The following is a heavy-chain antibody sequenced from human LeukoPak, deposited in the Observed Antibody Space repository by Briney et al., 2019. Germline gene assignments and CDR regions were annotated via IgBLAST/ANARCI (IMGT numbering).Heavy chain of an antibody. V-gene: IGHV4-61*02. CDR1: GGSISSGSYY. CDR3: ARETMVRGVIRSFYMDV. J-gene: IGHJ6*03. CDR2: IYTSGST. Sequence: SETLSLTCTVSGGSISSGSYYWSWIRQPAGKGLEWIGRIYTSGSTNHNPSLKSRVTMSVDTSKNQFSLKLSSVTAADTAVYYCARETMVRGVIRSFYMDVWGKGTTVTISS. D-gene: IGHD3-10*01.